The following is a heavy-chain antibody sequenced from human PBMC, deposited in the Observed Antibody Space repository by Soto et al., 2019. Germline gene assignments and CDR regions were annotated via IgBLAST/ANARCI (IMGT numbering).Heavy chain of an antibody. CDR2: IYYSGST. Sequence: SETLSLTCTVSGGSISSGDYYWSWIRQPPGKGLEWIGYIYYSGSTYYNPSLKSRVTISVDTSKNQFSLKLSSVTAADTAVYYCARTVGSGSPDFDYWGQGTLVTVSS. D-gene: IGHD3-10*01. CDR3: ARTVGSGSPDFDY. V-gene: IGHV4-30-4*01. CDR1: GGSISSGDYY. J-gene: IGHJ4*02.